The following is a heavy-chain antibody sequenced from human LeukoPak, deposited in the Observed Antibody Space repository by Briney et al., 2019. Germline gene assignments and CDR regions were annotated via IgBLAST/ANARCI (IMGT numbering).Heavy chain of an antibody. CDR3: ARHRASAGHDY. Sequence: SETLSLTCSDSAGSTSSSNYYWGWLHQPPGKGQEWVGSIYYSGSTYYNPSLKSRVTISVDTSKNQFSLNLSSVAAADTALYYCARHRASAGHDYWGQGTLVTVSS. CDR2: IYYSGST. CDR1: AGSTSSSNYY. J-gene: IGHJ4*02. V-gene: IGHV4-39*01. D-gene: IGHD6-13*01.